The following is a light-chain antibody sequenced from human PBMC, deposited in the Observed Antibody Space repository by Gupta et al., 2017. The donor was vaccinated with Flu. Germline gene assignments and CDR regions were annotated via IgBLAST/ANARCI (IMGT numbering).Light chain of an antibody. CDR2: AAS. J-gene: IGKJ4*01. CDR1: QSISNH. V-gene: IGKV1-39*01. CDR3: QQCNRTPHT. Sequence: DVQMTQSPSSLSASVGDRVTITCRASQSISNHVNWFQQKVGEAPKLLIYAASSLQSGVPSRFSGSGSGTEFTLTISSLQPEDFATYYCQQCNRTPHTFGGGTKVEI.